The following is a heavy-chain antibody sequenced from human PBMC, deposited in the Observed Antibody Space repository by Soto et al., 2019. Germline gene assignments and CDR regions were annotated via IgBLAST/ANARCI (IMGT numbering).Heavy chain of an antibody. CDR1: GFTFGDYA. D-gene: IGHD4-17*01. J-gene: IGHJ4*02. CDR3: TRGQDYGDYPPFDY. V-gene: IGHV3-49*03. Sequence: GGSLRLSCTASGFTFGDYAMSWFRQAPGKGLEWVGFIRSKAYGGTTEYAASVKGRFTISRDDSKSIAYLQMNSLKTEDTAVYYCTRGQDYGDYPPFDYWGQGTLVTISS. CDR2: IRSKAYGGTT.